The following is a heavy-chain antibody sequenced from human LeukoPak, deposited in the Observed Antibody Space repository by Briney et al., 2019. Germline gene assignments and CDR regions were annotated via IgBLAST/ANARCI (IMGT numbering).Heavy chain of an antibody. D-gene: IGHD2-2*02. CDR1: GDSISSSSYY. J-gene: IGHJ6*02. Sequence: SETLSLTCTVSGDSISSSSYYWGWIRQPPGKGLEWIGYIYYSGSTNYNPSLKSRVTISVDTSKNQFSLKLSSVTAADTAVYYCARIRAGYCSSTSCYRASYYYYGMDVWGQGTTVTVSS. V-gene: IGHV4-61*05. CDR3: ARIRAGYCSSTSCYRASYYYYGMDV. CDR2: IYYSGST.